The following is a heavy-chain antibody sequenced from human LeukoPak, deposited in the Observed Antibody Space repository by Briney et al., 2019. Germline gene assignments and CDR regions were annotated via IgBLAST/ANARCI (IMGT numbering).Heavy chain of an antibody. CDR2: INPNSGGT. D-gene: IGHD3-22*01. J-gene: IGHJ4*02. V-gene: IGHV1-2*02. Sequence: ASVTVSCKASGYTFTGYYMHWVRQAPGQGLEWMGWINPNSGGTNYAQKFQGRVTMTRDTSISTAYMELSRLRSDDTAVYYCARGYYYDSSGYPNHDYWGQGTLVTVSS. CDR1: GYTFTGYY. CDR3: ARGYYYDSSGYPNHDY.